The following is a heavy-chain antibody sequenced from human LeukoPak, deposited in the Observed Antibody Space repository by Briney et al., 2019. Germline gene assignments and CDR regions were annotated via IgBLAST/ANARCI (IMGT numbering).Heavy chain of an antibody. CDR2: IHRSGSP. J-gene: IGHJ4*02. V-gene: IGHV4-4*02. CDR1: LDSTTSNF. CDR3: AREILGGFNPGAY. D-gene: IGHD1-14*01. Sequence: SETLSLTCTVSLDSTTSNFWSWVRQPPGKGLEWIGEIHRSGSPNYNPSLQSRVTISIDRSRDQIALELSSVTAADTAVYYCAREILGGFNPGAYWGQGTPVTVSS.